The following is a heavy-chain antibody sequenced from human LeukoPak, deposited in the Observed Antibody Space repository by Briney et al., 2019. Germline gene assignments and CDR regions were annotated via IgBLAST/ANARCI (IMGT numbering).Heavy chain of an antibody. CDR2: IHPKSGNR. Sequence: ASVKVSCKASEYTFTNYDVNWVRQATGQGLEWLGWIHPKSGNRDYAQKFQGSVTLTRDSTTNTVYMDLNSLTSDDTGIYYCARITPGTSWFDYWGQGTLVTVSA. CDR3: ARITPGTSWFDY. V-gene: IGHV1-8*01. D-gene: IGHD1-14*01. J-gene: IGHJ5*01. CDR1: EYTFTNYD.